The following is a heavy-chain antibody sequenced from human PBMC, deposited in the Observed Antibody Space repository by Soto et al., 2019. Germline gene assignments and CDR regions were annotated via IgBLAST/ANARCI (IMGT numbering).Heavy chain of an antibody. CDR1: GGTFSSYA. Sequence: GASVKVSCKASGGTFSSYAISWVRQAPGQGLEWMGGIIPIFGTANYAQKFQGRVTITADESTSTAYMELSSLRSEDTAVYYCAREPPGGAAAGSRWFDPWGQGTLVTVSS. CDR3: AREPPGGAAAGSRWFDP. D-gene: IGHD6-13*01. CDR2: IIPIFGTA. J-gene: IGHJ5*02. V-gene: IGHV1-69*13.